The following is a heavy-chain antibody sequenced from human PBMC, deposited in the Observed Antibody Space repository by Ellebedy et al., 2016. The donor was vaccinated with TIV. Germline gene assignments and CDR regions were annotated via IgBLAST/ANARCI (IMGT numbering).Heavy chain of an antibody. CDR2: IKKDGSEK. CDR1: GFTFSDYW. D-gene: IGHD3/OR15-3a*01. Sequence: PGGSLRLSCAASGFTFSDYWMSWVRQAPGKGLEWVANIKKDGSEKYYVDSVKGRFTISRDNAKNSLYLQMNSLRAEDTAVYYCARGTWTRGSWGQGTLVTVSS. CDR3: ARGTWTRGS. J-gene: IGHJ5*02. V-gene: IGHV3-7*03.